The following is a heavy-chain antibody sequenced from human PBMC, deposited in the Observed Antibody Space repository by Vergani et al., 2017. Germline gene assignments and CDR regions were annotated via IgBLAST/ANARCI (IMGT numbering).Heavy chain of an antibody. CDR3: ARGSAAGTYN. J-gene: IGHJ4*02. CDR2: IYTSGST. V-gene: IGHV4-61*02. CDR1: GGSISSGSYY. Sequence: QVQLQESGPGLVKPSQTLSLTCTVSGGSISSGSYYWSWLRQPAGKGLEWIGRIYTSGSTNYNPSLKSRVTMSVDTSKNQFSLKLSSVTAADTAVYYCARGSAAGTYNWGQGTLVTVSS. D-gene: IGHD6-13*01.